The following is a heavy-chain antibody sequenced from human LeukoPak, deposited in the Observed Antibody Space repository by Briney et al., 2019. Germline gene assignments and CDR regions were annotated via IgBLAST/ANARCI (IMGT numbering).Heavy chain of an antibody. D-gene: IGHD3-9*01. CDR1: GGSFSGYY. CDR2: INHSGST. Sequence: SETLSLTCAVYGGSFSGYYWSWIRQPPGKGLEWIGEINHSGSTNYNPSLKSRVPISVHTSKNQFSLKLSSVTAADTAVYYCASGLRYFDWLYGYWGQGTLVTVSS. J-gene: IGHJ4*02. CDR3: ASGLRYFDWLYGY. V-gene: IGHV4-34*01.